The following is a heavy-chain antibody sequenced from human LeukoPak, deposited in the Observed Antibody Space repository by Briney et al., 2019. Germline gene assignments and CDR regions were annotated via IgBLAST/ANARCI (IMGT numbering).Heavy chain of an antibody. CDR1: GFIFSSYS. CDR3: ARFPRTHCSSTSCDRSFPLWLGYYMDV. Sequence: GGSLRLSCAASGFIFSSYSMNWVRQAPGKGLEWVSSISSSSSYIYYADSVKGRFTISRDNAKNSLYLQMNSLRAEDTAVYYCARFPRTHCSSTSCDRSFPLWLGYYMDVWGKGTTVTVSS. D-gene: IGHD2-2*01. CDR2: ISSSSSYI. J-gene: IGHJ6*03. V-gene: IGHV3-21*01.